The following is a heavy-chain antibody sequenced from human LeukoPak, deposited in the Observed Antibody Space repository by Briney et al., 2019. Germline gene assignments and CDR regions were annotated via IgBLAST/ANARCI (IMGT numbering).Heavy chain of an antibody. V-gene: IGHV4-59*08. CDR2: IYYSGST. Sequence: SETLSLTCTVSGGSISSYYWSWIRQPPGKGLEWIGYIYYSGSTNYNPSLKSRVTISVDTSKNQFSLKLSSVTAADTAVYYCARTLWSVSYFDCWGQGTLVTVSS. J-gene: IGHJ4*02. CDR3: ARTLWSVSYFDC. D-gene: IGHD3-3*01. CDR1: GGSISSYY.